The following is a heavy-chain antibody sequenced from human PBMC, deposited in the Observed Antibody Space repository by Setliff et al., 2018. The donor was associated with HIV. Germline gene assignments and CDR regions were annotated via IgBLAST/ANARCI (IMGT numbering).Heavy chain of an antibody. CDR2: ITADSKII. CDR1: GFTFSRYS. V-gene: IGHV3-48*01. Sequence: GGSLRLSCTASGFTFSRYSMNWVRQAPGKGLEWVAYITADSKIISYAGSVKGRFTISRDNAKNSVFLQMSSLRVEDTAVYYCAREGQWLIQGDYSDAFDIWGLGTVVTVSS. D-gene: IGHD6-19*01. CDR3: AREGQWLIQGDYSDAFDI. J-gene: IGHJ3*02.